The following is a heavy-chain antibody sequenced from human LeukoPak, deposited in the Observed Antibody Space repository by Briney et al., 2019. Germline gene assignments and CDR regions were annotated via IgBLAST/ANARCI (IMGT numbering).Heavy chain of an antibody. J-gene: IGHJ4*02. CDR3: ARLRTVGYCTNGVCYFDY. V-gene: IGHV4-59*01. CDR1: GGSISSYY. CDR2: IYYSGST. D-gene: IGHD2-8*01. Sequence: PSETLSLTCTVSGGSISSYYWSWIRQPPGKGLEWIGYIYYSGSTNYNPSLKSRVTISVDTSKNQFSLKLSSVTAADTAVYYCARLRTVGYCTNGVCYFDYWGQGTLVTVSS.